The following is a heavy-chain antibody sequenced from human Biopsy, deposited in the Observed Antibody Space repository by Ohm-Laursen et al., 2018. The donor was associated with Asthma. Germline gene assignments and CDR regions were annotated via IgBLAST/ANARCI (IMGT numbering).Heavy chain of an antibody. CDR3: ARHWDWGSFFDY. J-gene: IGHJ4*02. CDR1: GGSMSSSSYY. CDR2: ISYTGSA. V-gene: IGHV4-39*01. D-gene: IGHD7-27*01. Sequence: TLSLTCTVSGGSMSSSSYYWGWIRQPPGKGLEWMGSISYTGSAYHNPSLKSRVTISVDTSKNHFSLKLSSVTAADTAVYHCARHWDWGSFFDYWGQGTPVTVSS.